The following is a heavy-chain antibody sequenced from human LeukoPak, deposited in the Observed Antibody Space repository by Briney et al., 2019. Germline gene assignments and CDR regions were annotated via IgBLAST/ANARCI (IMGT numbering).Heavy chain of an antibody. D-gene: IGHD6-13*01. CDR3: ARDPNYSSSWYVSYYYYYMDV. J-gene: IGHJ6*03. Sequence: GGSLRLSCAASGFTFSSYSTNWVRQAPGKGLEWVSYISSSSSTIYYADSVKGRFTISRDNAKNSLYLQMNSLRDEDTAVYYCARDPNYSSSWYVSYYYYYMDVWGKGTTVTVSS. CDR1: GFTFSSYS. V-gene: IGHV3-48*02. CDR2: ISSSSSTI.